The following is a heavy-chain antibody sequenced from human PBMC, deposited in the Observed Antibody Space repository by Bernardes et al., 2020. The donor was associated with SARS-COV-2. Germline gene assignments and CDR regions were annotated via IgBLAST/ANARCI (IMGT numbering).Heavy chain of an antibody. J-gene: IGHJ3*02. CDR3: AKVQNYYGLGSYYIDAFDI. Sequence: GGSLRLSCAASGFPFSSYAMGWVRQSPGKGLDWVSTISGSGSRTYYADSVKGRFTISRDNAKNSLYLQMNSLRAEDTALYYCAKVQNYYGLGSYYIDAFDIWGQGTMVTVSS. D-gene: IGHD3-10*01. CDR1: GFPFSSYA. CDR2: ISGSGSRT. V-gene: IGHV3-23*01.